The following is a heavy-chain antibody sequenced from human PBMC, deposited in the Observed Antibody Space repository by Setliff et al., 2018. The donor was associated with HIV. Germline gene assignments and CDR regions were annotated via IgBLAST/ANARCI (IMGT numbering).Heavy chain of an antibody. V-gene: IGHV1-69*10. CDR2: IIPFRGVG. CDR1: GGTFSSNYV. Sequence: SVKVSCKASGGTFSSNYVYSWVRQAPGQGPEWMGGIIPFRGVGNYAQKFQGRVRITLDESTSTAYLELSSLRSDDTAVFYCARGVLTKRGGICYSPNWLDPWGQGTLVTVSS. J-gene: IGHJ5*02. CDR3: ARGVLTKRGGICYSPNWLDP. D-gene: IGHD2-15*01.